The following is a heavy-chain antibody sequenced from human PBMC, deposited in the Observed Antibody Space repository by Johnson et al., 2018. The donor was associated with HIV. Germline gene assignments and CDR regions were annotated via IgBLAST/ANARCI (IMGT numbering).Heavy chain of an antibody. CDR2: ISYDGSNK. Sequence: QVQLVESGGGVVQPGRSLRLSCAASGFTFSSYAMHWVRQAPGKGLEWVAVISYDGSNKYYADSVKGRFTISRDNSKHTLYLQMNSLRAEDTAVYYCARDGTFGYGEYVGRACDIWGQGTRVTVSS. D-gene: IGHD4-17*01. CDR3: ARDGTFGYGEYVGRACDI. J-gene: IGHJ3*02. CDR1: GFTFSSYA. V-gene: IGHV3-30*04.